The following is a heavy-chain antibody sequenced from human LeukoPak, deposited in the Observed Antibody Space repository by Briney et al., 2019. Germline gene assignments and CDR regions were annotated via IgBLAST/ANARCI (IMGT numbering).Heavy chain of an antibody. CDR2: MNPGSGDT. Sequence: SVKVSCKASVYSFTTSDINWVRQATGQGLEWMGWMNPGSGDTGYAQKFQGRLTITRHTSINTAYMELSGLRSDDSAVYYCTRGWDYWGQGTLVTVSS. CDR1: VYSFTTSD. CDR3: TRGWDY. J-gene: IGHJ4*02. V-gene: IGHV1-8*03.